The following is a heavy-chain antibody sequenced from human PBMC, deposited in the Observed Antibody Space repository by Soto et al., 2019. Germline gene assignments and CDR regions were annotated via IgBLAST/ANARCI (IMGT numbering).Heavy chain of an antibody. V-gene: IGHV1-69*06. J-gene: IGHJ3*02. D-gene: IGHD6-19*01. Sequence: QVQLVQSGAEVKKPGSSVKVSCKASGGSFSSYAISWVRQAPVQGLEWMGGIIPIFGTSTYAQKFQGRVTIIADKSTSTDYMELSSLRSEDTAVYYCARAGPVAGNHAFDIWGKGTLVTVSS. CDR1: GGSFSSYA. CDR2: IIPIFGTS. CDR3: ARAGPVAGNHAFDI.